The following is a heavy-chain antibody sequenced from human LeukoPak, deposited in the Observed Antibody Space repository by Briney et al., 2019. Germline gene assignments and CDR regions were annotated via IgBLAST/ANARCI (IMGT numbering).Heavy chain of an antibody. V-gene: IGHV4-59*08. Sequence: SETLSLTCTVSGGSISSYYWSWIRQPPGKGLEWLGYIYYSGSTNYNPSLKSRVTISVDTSKNQFSLKLSSVTAADTVVYYCARRKSERWFGEQAHTWDVWGQGTTVTVSS. CDR3: ARRKSERWFGEQAHTWDV. J-gene: IGHJ6*02. CDR2: IYYSGST. CDR1: GGSISSYY. D-gene: IGHD3-10*01.